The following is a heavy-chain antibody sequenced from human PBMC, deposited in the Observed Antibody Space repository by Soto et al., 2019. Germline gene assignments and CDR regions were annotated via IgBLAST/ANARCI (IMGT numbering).Heavy chain of an antibody. CDR2: IYPSDSDT. D-gene: IGHD4-17*01. V-gene: IGHV5-51*01. CDR3: ARHGFYGDYSSNYFDP. J-gene: IGHJ5*02. CDR1: GYNFINYW. Sequence: GESLKISCKGYGYNFINYWIAWVRQMPGKGQEYMGIIYPSDSDTRYSPSFQGQVTISADKSISTAYLQRSSLKASDTAMYYCARHGFYGDYSSNYFDPWGQGTLVTVSS.